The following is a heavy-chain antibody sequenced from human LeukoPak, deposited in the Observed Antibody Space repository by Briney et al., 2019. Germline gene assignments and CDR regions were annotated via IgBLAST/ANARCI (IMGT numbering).Heavy chain of an antibody. CDR1: GFTFSSYG. V-gene: IGHV3-30*18. CDR3: AKEQVVVAATDFFDY. CDR2: ISYDGSNK. Sequence: GGSLRLSCAASGFTFSSYGMHWVRQAPGKGLEWVAVISYDGSNKYYADSVKGRFTISRDNSKNTLYLQMNSLRAEDTAVYYCAKEQVVVAATDFFDYWGQGTLVTVSS. D-gene: IGHD2-15*01. J-gene: IGHJ4*02.